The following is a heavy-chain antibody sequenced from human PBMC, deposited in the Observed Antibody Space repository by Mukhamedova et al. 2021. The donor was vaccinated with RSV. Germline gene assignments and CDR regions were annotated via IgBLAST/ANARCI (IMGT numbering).Heavy chain of an antibody. CDR3: ARESLADSLYGRNV. Sequence: GFTFSRYGMHWVRQTPGAGLEWVAVISYDGSDKDYADSVKGRFTISRDNSNNTWYLQMNSLTAEDTAKYYCARESLADSLYGRNV. CDR2: ISYDGSDK. V-gene: IGHV3-30*19. J-gene: IGHJ6*01. CDR1: GFTFSRYG. D-gene: IGHD3-3*02.